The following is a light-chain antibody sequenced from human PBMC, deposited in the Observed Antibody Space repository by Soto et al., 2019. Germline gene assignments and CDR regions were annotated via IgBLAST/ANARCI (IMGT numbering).Light chain of an antibody. J-gene: IGKJ1*01. Sequence: EIMMTQSPGTLSASPGERATLSCRASQSVSSNLAWYQQKPGQAPRLLIYAVSTRATGIPARFSGSGSGTEFTLTISSLQSKYFAVYYCQQYNKWTLTFGQGTKVEIK. V-gene: IGKV3-15*01. CDR3: QQYNKWTLT. CDR2: AVS. CDR1: QSVSSN.